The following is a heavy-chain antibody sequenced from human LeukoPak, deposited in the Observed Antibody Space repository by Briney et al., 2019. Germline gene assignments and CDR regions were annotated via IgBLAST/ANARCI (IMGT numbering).Heavy chain of an antibody. J-gene: IGHJ4*02. CDR1: GFTFSSYW. Sequence: PGGSLRLSCAASGFTFSSYWMSWVRQAPGKGLEWVVNKKQDGSEKYYVDSVKGRFTISRDNAKNSLYLQMNSLRAEDTAVYYCARDGLLWFGELPCFDYWGQGTLVTVSS. V-gene: IGHV3-7*03. CDR2: KKQDGSEK. CDR3: ARDGLLWFGELPCFDY. D-gene: IGHD3-10*01.